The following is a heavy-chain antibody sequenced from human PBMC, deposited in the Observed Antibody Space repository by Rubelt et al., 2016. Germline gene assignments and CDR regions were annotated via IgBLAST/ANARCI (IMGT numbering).Heavy chain of an antibody. CDR1: GFTFSNAW. D-gene: IGHD2-2*01. Sequence: VVASGGGLVKPGGSLRLSCAASGFTFSNAWMSWVRQAPGKGLEWVGRIKSKTDGGTTDYAAPVKGRFTISRDDSKNTLYLQMNSLKTEDTAVYYCTTDSCPDPLSKYCSSTSRHYYYYGMDVWGQGTTVTVSS. V-gene: IGHV3-15*01. J-gene: IGHJ6*02. CDR2: IKSKTDGGTT. CDR3: TTDSCPDPLSKYCSSTSRHYYYYGMDV.